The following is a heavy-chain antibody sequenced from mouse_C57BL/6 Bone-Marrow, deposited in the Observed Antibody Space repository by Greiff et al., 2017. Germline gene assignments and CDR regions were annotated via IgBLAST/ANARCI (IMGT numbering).Heavy chain of an antibody. CDR2: IYPRSGNT. D-gene: IGHD1-1*01. CDR1: GYTFTSYG. J-gene: IGHJ2*01. V-gene: IGHV1-81*01. Sequence: VKVVESGAELARTGASVKLSCKASGYTFTSYGISWVKQRTGQGLEWIGEIYPRSGNTYYNEKFKGKATLTADKSSSTAYMELRRLTSEDSAVYFCARWGTTVVEGFDYWGQGTTLTVSS. CDR3: ARWGTTVVEGFDY.